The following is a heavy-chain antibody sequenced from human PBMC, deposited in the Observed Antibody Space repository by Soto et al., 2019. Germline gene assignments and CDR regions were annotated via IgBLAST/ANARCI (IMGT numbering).Heavy chain of an antibody. V-gene: IGHV1-3*01. CDR3: ARDLCSGGSCYSYRNWIDP. D-gene: IGHD2-15*01. Sequence: ASVKVSCKASGYTFTIYSMHWVRQAPGQRLEWMGWINAGNGNTKYSQKFQGRVTITRDTSASTAYMELSSLRSEDTAVYYCARDLCSGGSCYSYRNWIDPWGQGTLVTVSS. CDR2: INAGNGNT. CDR1: GYTFTIYS. J-gene: IGHJ5*02.